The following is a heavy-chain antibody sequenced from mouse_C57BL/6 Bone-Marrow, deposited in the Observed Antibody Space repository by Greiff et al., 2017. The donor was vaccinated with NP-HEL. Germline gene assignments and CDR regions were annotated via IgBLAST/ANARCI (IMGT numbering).Heavy chain of an antibody. Sequence: VQLQQPGAELVMPGASVKLSCKASGYTFTSYWMHWVKQRPGQGLEWIGEIDPSDSYTNYNQKFKGKSTLTVDKSSSTAYMQLSSLTSEDSAVYYCARSPANWGYFDVWGTGTTVTVSS. CDR2: IDPSDSYT. CDR3: ARSPANWGYFDV. J-gene: IGHJ1*03. V-gene: IGHV1-69*01. D-gene: IGHD4-1*01. CDR1: GYTFTSYW.